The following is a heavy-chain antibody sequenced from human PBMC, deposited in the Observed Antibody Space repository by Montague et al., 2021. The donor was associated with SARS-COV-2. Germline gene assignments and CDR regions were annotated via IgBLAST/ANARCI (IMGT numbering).Heavy chain of an antibody. V-gene: IGHV3-48*03. Sequence: SLRLSCAAYGFTFSSYEMNSVRQAPVKGLEWVSYISSSVSTIYYXDSXKGRFTISRDNAKNSLYLQMNSLRAEDTAVYYCARAGAPIAAAGNFYHYGMDVWGQGTTVTVSS. CDR3: ARAGAPIAAAGNFYHYGMDV. D-gene: IGHD6-13*01. J-gene: IGHJ6*02. CDR2: ISSSVSTI. CDR1: GFTFSSYE.